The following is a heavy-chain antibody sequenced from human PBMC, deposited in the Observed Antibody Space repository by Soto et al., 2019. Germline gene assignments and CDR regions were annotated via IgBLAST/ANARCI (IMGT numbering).Heavy chain of an antibody. CDR2: ISVSSGIT. J-gene: IGHJ5*02. V-gene: IGHV3-23*01. CDR3: AKVKRGGVVMVTANLVIA. CDR1: GFTFSSYA. D-gene: IGHD2-15*01. Sequence: EVQLLESGGGLVQPGGSLRLSCAASGFTFSSYAMSWVRQAPGRGLEWVSAISVSSGITYYADSVKGRFTISRDNSKNTLYLQMNSLRAEDTAVYYCAKVKRGGVVMVTANLVIAWGQGTLVTVSS.